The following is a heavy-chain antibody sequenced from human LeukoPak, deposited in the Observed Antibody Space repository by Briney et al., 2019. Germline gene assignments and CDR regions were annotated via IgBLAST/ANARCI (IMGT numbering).Heavy chain of an antibody. Sequence: ASVKVSCKASGYTFTSYGISWVRQAPGQGLEWMGWISAYNGNTNYAQKLQGRVTMTTDTSTSTAYMELRSLRSDDTAVYYCARDLCGGDRYTNFDIWGQGTMVTVSS. CDR2: ISAYNGNT. V-gene: IGHV1-18*01. D-gene: IGHD2-21*02. J-gene: IGHJ3*02. CDR3: ARDLCGGDRYTNFDI. CDR1: GYTFTSYG.